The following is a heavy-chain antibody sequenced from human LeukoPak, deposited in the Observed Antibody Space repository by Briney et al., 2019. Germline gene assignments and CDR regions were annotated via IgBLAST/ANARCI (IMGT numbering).Heavy chain of an antibody. Sequence: PSETLSLTCTVSGGSISSGDYYWSWIRQPPGKGLEWIGYIYYSGSTYYNPSLKSRVTISVDTSKNQFSLKLSSVTAADTAVYYCALLQTLVVVGGDAFDIWGQGTMVTVSS. CDR1: GGSISSGDYY. V-gene: IGHV4-30-4*08. CDR2: IYYSGST. CDR3: ALLQTLVVVGGDAFDI. D-gene: IGHD2-2*01. J-gene: IGHJ3*02.